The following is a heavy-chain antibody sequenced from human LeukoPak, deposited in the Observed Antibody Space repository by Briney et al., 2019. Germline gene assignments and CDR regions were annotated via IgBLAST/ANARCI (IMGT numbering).Heavy chain of an antibody. V-gene: IGHV1-18*01. J-gene: IGHJ4*02. D-gene: IGHD6-19*01. CDR3: ARADIRAIASSGWYGFDY. CDR2: ISAYNGNT. CDR1: GYTFNSYG. Sequence: ASVKVSCKASGYTFNSYGISWVRQAPGQGLEWMGWISAYNGNTNYAQKVQGRVTTTTDTSTSTAYMELRSLRSDDTAVYYCARADIRAIASSGWYGFDYWGQGTLVTVSS.